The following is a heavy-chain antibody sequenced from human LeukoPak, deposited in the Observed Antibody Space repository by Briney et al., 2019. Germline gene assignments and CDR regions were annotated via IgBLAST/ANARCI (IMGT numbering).Heavy chain of an antibody. Sequence: PGGSLRLSCVASGFTFSNSWVHWVRQAPGKGLVWVSRINGDGRSTNYADSVKGRFTISRDNSKNTLYLQMNSLRAEDTAVYYCARDLGITGTTPFSYWGQGTLVTVSS. D-gene: IGHD1-20*01. CDR3: ARDLGITGTTPFSY. J-gene: IGHJ4*02. CDR2: INGDGRST. CDR1: GFTFSNSW. V-gene: IGHV3-74*01.